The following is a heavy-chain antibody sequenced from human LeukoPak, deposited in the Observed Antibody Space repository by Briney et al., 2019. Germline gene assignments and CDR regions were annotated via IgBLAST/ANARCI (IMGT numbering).Heavy chain of an antibody. V-gene: IGHV3-21*01. Sequence: GGSLRLSCAASGFTFSSYSMSWVREAPGKGLEWVSSITTSSTYISYADPVKGRFTISRDNAKNSLYLQMNSLRAEDTAVYYCARGKYSSGWFDYWGQGTLVTVSS. J-gene: IGHJ4*02. D-gene: IGHD6-19*01. CDR3: ARGKYSSGWFDY. CDR2: ITTSSTYI. CDR1: GFTFSSYS.